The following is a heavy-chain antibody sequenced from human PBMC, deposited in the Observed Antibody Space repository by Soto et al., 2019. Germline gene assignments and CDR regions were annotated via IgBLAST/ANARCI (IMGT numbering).Heavy chain of an antibody. Sequence: SETLSLTCTVSGGSISSSSYYWGWIRQPPGKGLEWIGSIYYSGSTYYNPSLKSRVTISVDTSKNQFSLKLSSVTAADTAVYYCARQDHYSYYYMDVWGKGTTVTVSS. CDR2: IYYSGST. V-gene: IGHV4-39*01. J-gene: IGHJ6*03. CDR3: ARQDHYSYYYMDV. CDR1: GGSISSSSYY.